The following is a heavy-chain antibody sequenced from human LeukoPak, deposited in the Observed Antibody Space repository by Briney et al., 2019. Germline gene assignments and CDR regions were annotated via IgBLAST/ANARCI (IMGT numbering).Heavy chain of an antibody. V-gene: IGHV3-30*03. Sequence: GRSLRLSCAASGFTFSSYGMHWVRQAPGKGLEWVAVISYDGINKYYADSVKGRFTISRDNSKNTLYLQMNSLRGEDTAVYHCATAPNYSSSRLPFDYWGQGTLVTVSS. CDR3: ATAPNYSSSRLPFDY. J-gene: IGHJ4*02. CDR2: ISYDGINK. D-gene: IGHD6-13*01. CDR1: GFTFSSYG.